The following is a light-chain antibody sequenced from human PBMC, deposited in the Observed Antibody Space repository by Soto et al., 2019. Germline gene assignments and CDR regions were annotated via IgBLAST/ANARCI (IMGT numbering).Light chain of an antibody. CDR1: QSVSSN. Sequence: HSLATLTVSPGERATLSCRASQSVSSNLAWYQQKPGQAPRLLIYGASPRATGIPARFSGSGSGTEFTLTISSLQSEDFAVYYCQQYNNWPSITFGQGTRLEV. J-gene: IGKJ5*01. CDR3: QQYNNWPSIT. CDR2: GAS. V-gene: IGKV3-15*01.